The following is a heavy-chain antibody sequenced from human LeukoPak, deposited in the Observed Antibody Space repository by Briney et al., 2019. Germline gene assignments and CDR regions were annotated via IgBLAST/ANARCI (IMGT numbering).Heavy chain of an antibody. CDR2: MSYNGQIT. Sequence: GGSLRLSCAASGFTFSSYGMHWVLQAPGKGLEWVAVMSYNGQITYYADSVKGRFTISRDNSQNMLYLQMNSLRVDDTSVYYCAKVQLERRELLPNFDSWGQGTLVTVSS. CDR1: GFTFSSYG. D-gene: IGHD1-1*01. J-gene: IGHJ4*02. CDR3: AKVQLERRELLPNFDS. V-gene: IGHV3-30*18.